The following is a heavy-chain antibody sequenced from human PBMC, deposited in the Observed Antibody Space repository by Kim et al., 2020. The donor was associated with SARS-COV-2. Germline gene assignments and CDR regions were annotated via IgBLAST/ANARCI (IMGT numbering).Heavy chain of an antibody. CDR3: ARRGVTPYDYVWGSYPD. J-gene: IGHJ4*02. CDR1: GGTFSSYA. Sequence: SVKVSCKASGGTFSSYAISWVRQAPGQGLEWMGGIIPIFGTANYAQKFQGRVTITADESTSTAYMELSSLRSEDTAVYYCARRGVTPYDYVWGSYPDWGQGTLVTVSS. D-gene: IGHD3-16*02. V-gene: IGHV1-69*13. CDR2: IIPIFGTA.